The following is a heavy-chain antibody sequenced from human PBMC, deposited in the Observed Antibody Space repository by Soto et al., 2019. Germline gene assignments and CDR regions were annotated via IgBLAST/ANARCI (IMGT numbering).Heavy chain of an antibody. V-gene: IGHV4-59*12. CDR2: INYLGST. Sequence: SEPLSLTCTVSGGSISSYYWSWIRQPPGTALEWIGEINYLGSTNYNPSLKSRVTMSVDTSKNQFSPTLNSVTAADTATYYCARGGISHWAYFYYMDVWDRGTTVTVS. CDR3: ARGGISHWAYFYYMDV. D-gene: IGHD2-21*01. CDR1: GGSISSYY. J-gene: IGHJ6*03.